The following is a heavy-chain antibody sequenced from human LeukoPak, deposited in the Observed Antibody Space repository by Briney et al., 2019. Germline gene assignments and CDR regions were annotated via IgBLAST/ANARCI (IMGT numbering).Heavy chain of an antibody. CDR1: GGSISSYY. D-gene: IGHD4-17*01. Sequence: SETLSLTCTLSGGSISSYYWSWIRQPPGKGPEWVGYIYYSVITNYNPSLKSRVTISVDTSKNQFSLKLSSVTAADTAVYYCARHRATVTKTLDYWGQGTLVTV. CDR3: ARHRATVTKTLDY. J-gene: IGHJ4*02. CDR2: IYYSVIT. V-gene: IGHV4-59*08.